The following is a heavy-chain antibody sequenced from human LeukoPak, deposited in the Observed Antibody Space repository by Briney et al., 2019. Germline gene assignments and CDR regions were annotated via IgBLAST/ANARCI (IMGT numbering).Heavy chain of an antibody. V-gene: IGHV3-21*01. Sequence: GGSLRLSCAASGFTFSTYSMNWVRQAPGQGLEWVSSISSSSTYIYYADSVKGRFTISRDNSKNSLYLQMNNLRAGDTAVYYCARWDRFHGVWGQGTLVTVSS. CDR1: GFTFSTYS. J-gene: IGHJ4*02. CDR2: ISSSSTYI. CDR3: ARWDRFHGV. D-gene: IGHD1-14*01.